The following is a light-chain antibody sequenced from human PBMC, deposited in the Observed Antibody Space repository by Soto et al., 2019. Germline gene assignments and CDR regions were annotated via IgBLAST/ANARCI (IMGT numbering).Light chain of an antibody. CDR2: SND. Sequence: QSVLTQSPSASGTPGQRVSISCSGSTSNIGTNTVSWYQHVPGTAPKLLIYSNDQRPSAVPGRFSGSKSGTSASLAISGLQSEDEADYYCAAWDDSLYGVVFGGGTKLTVL. J-gene: IGLJ2*01. CDR3: AAWDDSLYGVV. V-gene: IGLV1-44*01. CDR1: TSNIGTNT.